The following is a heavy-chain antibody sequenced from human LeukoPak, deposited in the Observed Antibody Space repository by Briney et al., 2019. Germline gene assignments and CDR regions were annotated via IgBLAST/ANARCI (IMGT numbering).Heavy chain of an antibody. Sequence: SETLSLTCALYGESFSGYYWSWIRHPPGKGLQWIGEINHSVSTTYNPSPTSRVTSSSHKSKNKFYLILNSVTAADTAVYYCGGLIVGRVLGVWGQGTLVTVSS. D-gene: IGHD3-22*01. CDR1: GESFSGYY. J-gene: IGHJ4*02. CDR2: INHSVST. V-gene: IGHV4-34*01. CDR3: GGLIVGRVLGV.